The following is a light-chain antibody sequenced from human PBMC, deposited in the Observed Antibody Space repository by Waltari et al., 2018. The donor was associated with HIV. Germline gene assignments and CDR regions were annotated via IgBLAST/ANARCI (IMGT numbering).Light chain of an antibody. CDR2: CNN. V-gene: IGLV1-40*01. Sequence: QSVLTQPPSVSGAPGQRVTISCTGSSSNIGAGYDVHWYQQLPGTAPKLLIYCNNVRPSGVPDVVSGSKSGTSASLAVTGLQAEDEADYYCQSYDSSLSGYVFGTGTKVTVL. J-gene: IGLJ1*01. CDR3: QSYDSSLSGYV. CDR1: SSNIGAGYD.